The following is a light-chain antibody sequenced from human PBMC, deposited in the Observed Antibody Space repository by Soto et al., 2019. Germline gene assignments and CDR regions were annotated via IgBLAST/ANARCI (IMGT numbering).Light chain of an antibody. CDR1: TSDDGGYNY. CDR2: GVT. J-gene: IGLJ3*02. Sequence: QSALTQPASVSGSPGQSITISCTGTTSDDGGYNYVSWYQQHPGKAPKLMIYGVTNRPSGVSNRFSGSKSGNTASLTISGLQAEDEADYYCSSYTSSSTLRVFGGGTKLTVL. V-gene: IGLV2-14*01. CDR3: SSYTSSSTLRV.